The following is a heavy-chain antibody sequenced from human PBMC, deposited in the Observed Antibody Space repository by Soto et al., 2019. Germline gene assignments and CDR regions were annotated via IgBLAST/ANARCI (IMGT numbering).Heavy chain of an antibody. J-gene: IGHJ4*02. CDR3: ARDPHFRWEQLVNFDY. Sequence: GASVKVSCKASGYTFTSYDINWVRQAPGQGLEWMGWMNAGNGNTEYSQKFQGRVTITRDTSASTAYMELSSLRSEDTAVYYCARDPHFRWEQLVNFDYWGQGTLVTVSS. CDR2: MNAGNGNT. D-gene: IGHD6-13*01. V-gene: IGHV1-3*01. CDR1: GYTFTSYD.